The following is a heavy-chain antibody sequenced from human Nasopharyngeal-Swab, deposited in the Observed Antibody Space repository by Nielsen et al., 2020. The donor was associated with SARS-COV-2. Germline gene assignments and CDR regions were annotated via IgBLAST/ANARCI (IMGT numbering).Heavy chain of an antibody. J-gene: IGHJ6*02. D-gene: IGHD3-16*01. CDR2: IDWDDDK. V-gene: IGHV2-70*01. Sequence: SGPTLVKPTQTLTLTCTFSGFSLSTRGMCVSWIRQPPGKALEWLALIDWDDDKYYSTSLKTRLTISKDTSKNQVVLTMTNMDPVDTATYYCARIQAMITFGGANYYGMDVWGQGTTVTVSS. CDR1: GFSLSTRGMC. CDR3: ARIQAMITFGGANYYGMDV.